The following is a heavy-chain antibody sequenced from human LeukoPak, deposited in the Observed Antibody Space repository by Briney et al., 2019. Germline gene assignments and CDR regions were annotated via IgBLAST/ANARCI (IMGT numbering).Heavy chain of an antibody. CDR1: GFTFSSYG. Sequence: GGSLRLSCAASGFTFSSYGMHWVRQAPGKGLEWVAVISYDGSSKYYADSVKGRFTISRDNSKNTLYLQMNSLRAEDTAVYYCAKTQVSSWYSFDYWGQGTLVTVSS. J-gene: IGHJ4*02. CDR2: ISYDGSSK. D-gene: IGHD2-15*01. V-gene: IGHV3-30*18. CDR3: AKTQVSSWYSFDY.